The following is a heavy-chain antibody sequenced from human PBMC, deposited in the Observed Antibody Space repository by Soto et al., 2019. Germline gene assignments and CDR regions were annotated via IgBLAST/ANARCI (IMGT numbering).Heavy chain of an antibody. Sequence: EVQLLESGGTLVQPGESLRLSCEVSGFSFSSFAMNWVRQAPGEGLEWVSSIRGTATSYADSVKGRFTISRDNSKSTVYLQMNTLRGEDTAVYYCATGAVLMTTSGGWCHWFDPWGQGTLVIVSS. D-gene: IGHD2-21*01. CDR1: GFSFSSFA. J-gene: IGHJ5*02. CDR2: IRGTAT. CDR3: ATGAVLMTTSGGWCHWFDP. V-gene: IGHV3-23*01.